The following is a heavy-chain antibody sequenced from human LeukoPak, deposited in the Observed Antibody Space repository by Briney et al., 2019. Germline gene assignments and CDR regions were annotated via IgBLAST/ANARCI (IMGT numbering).Heavy chain of an antibody. CDR1: GFTFSSYA. V-gene: IGHV3-53*01. D-gene: IGHD6-19*01. CDR2: IYDSGTT. Sequence: PGGSLRLSCAASGFTFSSYAMHWVRQAPGKGLEWVSVIYDSGTTYYAASVKGRFLIFRDTSKNTVDLQMNSLRVEDTAVYYCAGRRSSGWYAYWGQGTLVTVSS. CDR3: AGRRSSGWYAY. J-gene: IGHJ4*02.